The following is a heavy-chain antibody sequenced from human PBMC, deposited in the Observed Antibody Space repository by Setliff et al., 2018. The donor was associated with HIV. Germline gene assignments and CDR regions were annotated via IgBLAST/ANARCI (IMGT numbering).Heavy chain of an antibody. CDR1: GFTFSNYA. D-gene: IGHD3-22*01. J-gene: IGHJ4*02. Sequence: QPGGSLRLSCAASGFTFSNYAMSWVRQAPGEGLEWVSATLSTGERTFYADSVKGRFTISRDNSKNTVYLQMNSLRAEDTAEYYCAKELAASGLGYFDSWGRGILVTVSS. CDR3: AKELAASGLGYFDS. CDR2: TLSTGERT. V-gene: IGHV3-23*01.